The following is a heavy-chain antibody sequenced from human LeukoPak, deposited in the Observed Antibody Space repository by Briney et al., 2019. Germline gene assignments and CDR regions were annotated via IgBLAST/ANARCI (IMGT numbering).Heavy chain of an antibody. CDR2: INPNSGGT. Sequence: ASVKVSCKASGYTFTGYYMHWVRPAPGQGLEWMGWINPNSGGTNYAQKFQGRVTMTRDTSISTAYMELSRLRSDDTAVYYCARAQSSSSDLDYWGQGTLVTVSS. D-gene: IGHD6-13*01. J-gene: IGHJ4*02. V-gene: IGHV1-2*02. CDR3: ARAQSSSSDLDY. CDR1: GYTFTGYY.